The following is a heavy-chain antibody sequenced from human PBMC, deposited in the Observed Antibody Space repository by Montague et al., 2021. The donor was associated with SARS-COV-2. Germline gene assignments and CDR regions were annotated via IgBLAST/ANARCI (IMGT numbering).Heavy chain of an antibody. CDR1: GGSISSDCYY. CDR3: GRGYGDYSYYYVLDV. D-gene: IGHD4-17*01. Sequence: TLSLTCTVYGGSISSDCYYWSWIRQPAGKGLEWIGRIYSSGSTNYNPSLKSRVTMSVDTSKNQFSLKVSSATAAAMAVYYCGRGYGDYSYYYVLDVWGQGTTVTVSS. CDR2: IYSSGST. J-gene: IGHJ6*02. V-gene: IGHV4-61*02.